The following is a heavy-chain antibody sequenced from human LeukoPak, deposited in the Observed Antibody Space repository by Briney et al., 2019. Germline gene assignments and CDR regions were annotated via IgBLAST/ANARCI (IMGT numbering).Heavy chain of an antibody. Sequence: PGGSLRLSCAASGFTFSSYWMSWVRQAPGKGLEWVANIKQDGSEKYYVDSVKGRFTISRDNAKNSLDLQMNSLRVEDTAVYYCARVGWSLVRAAAGLDYFDYWGQGTLVTVSS. CDR1: GFTFSSYW. CDR2: IKQDGSEK. J-gene: IGHJ4*02. CDR3: ARVGWSLVRAAAGLDYFDY. V-gene: IGHV3-7*01. D-gene: IGHD6-13*01.